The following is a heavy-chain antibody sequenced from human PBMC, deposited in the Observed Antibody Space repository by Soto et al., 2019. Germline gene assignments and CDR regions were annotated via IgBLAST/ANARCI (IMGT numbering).Heavy chain of an antibody. CDR1: GFTFSSYA. J-gene: IGHJ6*02. Sequence: GGSLRLSCAASGFTFSSYAMSWVRQAPGKGLEWVSAISGSGGSTYYADSVKGRFTISRDNSKNTLYLQMNSLRAEDTAVYYCAKIPRYNWNDAYYYYGMDVWGQGTTVTV. CDR3: AKIPRYNWNDAYYYYGMDV. D-gene: IGHD1-20*01. CDR2: ISGSGGST. V-gene: IGHV3-23*01.